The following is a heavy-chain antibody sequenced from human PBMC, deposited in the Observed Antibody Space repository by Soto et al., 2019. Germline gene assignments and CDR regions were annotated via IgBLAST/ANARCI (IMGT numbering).Heavy chain of an antibody. CDR1: GFTVSSNY. V-gene: IGHV3-53*01. CDR2: IYSGGST. CDR3: ARDATRYSSSSWGYYYYYGMDV. J-gene: IGHJ6*02. D-gene: IGHD6-6*01. Sequence: SLRLSCAASGFTVSSNYMSWVRQAPGKGLEWVSVIYSGGSTYYADSVKGRFTISRDNSKNTLYLQMNSLRAEDTAVYYCARDATRYSSSSWGYYYYYGMDVWGQGPTVTVS.